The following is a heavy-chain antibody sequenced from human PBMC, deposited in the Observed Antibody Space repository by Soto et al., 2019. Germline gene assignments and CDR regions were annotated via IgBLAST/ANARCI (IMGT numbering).Heavy chain of an antibody. J-gene: IGHJ4*02. CDR2: ISGSGGST. D-gene: IGHD4-4*01. Sequence: GSLRLSWAAAGLRFSSYAMSWVRQAPGKGLEWVSAISGSGGSTYYADSVKGRFTISRENSKNTLYLQMNSLRAEDTAVYYCAKEVTLPFDYWGQGTLVTVSS. V-gene: IGHV3-23*01. CDR3: AKEVTLPFDY. CDR1: GLRFSSYA.